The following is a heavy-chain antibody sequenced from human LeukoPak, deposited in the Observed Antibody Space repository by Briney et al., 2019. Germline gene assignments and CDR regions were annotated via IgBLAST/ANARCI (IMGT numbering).Heavy chain of an antibody. CDR3: ARDPSYYYDSSGYFDY. D-gene: IGHD3-22*01. CDR2: INPSGGST. Sequence: ASVKVSCKVSGYTLTELSMHWVRQAPGQGLEWMGIINPSGGSTSYAQKFQGRVTMTRDTSTSTVYMELSSLRSEDTAVYYCARDPSYYYDSSGYFDYWGQGTLVTVSS. J-gene: IGHJ4*02. CDR1: GYTLTELS. V-gene: IGHV1-46*01.